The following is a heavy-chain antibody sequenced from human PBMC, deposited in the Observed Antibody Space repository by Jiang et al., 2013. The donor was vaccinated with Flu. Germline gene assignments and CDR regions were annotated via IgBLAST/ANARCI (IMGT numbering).Heavy chain of an antibody. V-gene: IGHV1-69*01. CDR2: IIPIFGTA. D-gene: IGHD2-15*01. J-gene: IGHJ6*02. Sequence: GAEVKKPGSSVKVSCKASGGTFSSYAISWVRQAPGQGLEWMGGIIPIFGTANYAQKFQGRVTITADESTSTAYMELSSLRSEDTAVYYCARDPGYCSGGSCPPYYYGMDVWGQGTTVTVSS. CDR3: ARDPGYCSGGSCPPYYYGMDV. CDR1: GGTFSSYA.